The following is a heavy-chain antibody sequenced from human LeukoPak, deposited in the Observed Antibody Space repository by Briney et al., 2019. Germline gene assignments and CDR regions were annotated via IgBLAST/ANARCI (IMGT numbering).Heavy chain of an antibody. V-gene: IGHV1-18*01. J-gene: IGHJ4*02. D-gene: IGHD1-26*01. CDR1: GYTFTSYG. CDR2: ISAYNGNT. Sequence: GASVKVSCKASGYTFTSYGISWVRQAPGQGLEWMGWISAYNGNTNYAQKFQGRVTITADESTSTAYMELSSLRSEDTAVYYCARDRVVGAPDYWGQGTLVTVSS. CDR3: ARDRVVGAPDY.